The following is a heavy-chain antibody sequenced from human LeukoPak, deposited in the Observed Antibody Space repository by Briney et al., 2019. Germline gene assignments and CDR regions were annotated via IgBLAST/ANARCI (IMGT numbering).Heavy chain of an antibody. D-gene: IGHD4-17*01. CDR3: AKIGDYGDYSYYFDY. Sequence: PGRSLRLSCAASGFTFDDYAMHWVRQAPGKGLEWVSGISWNSGSIGYADSVKGRFTISRDNAKNSLYLQMNSLRAEDTALYYCAKIGDYGDYSYYFDYWGQGTLVTVSS. CDR1: GFTFDDYA. V-gene: IGHV3-9*01. CDR2: ISWNSGSI. J-gene: IGHJ4*02.